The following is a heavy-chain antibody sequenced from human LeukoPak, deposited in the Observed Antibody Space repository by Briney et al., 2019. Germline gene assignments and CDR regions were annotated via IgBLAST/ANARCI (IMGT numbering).Heavy chain of an antibody. CDR1: GGSISTSYYY. J-gene: IGHJ4*02. CDR3: ARQVTFGYAYAFYFDY. V-gene: IGHV4-39*01. Sequence: SETLSLTCTVSGGSISTSYYYWGWIRQPPGKGLEWIGNIHNSESTYYNPSLKSRVTISVDTSKNQFSLKLSSVTAADTAVYYCARQVTFGYAYAFYFDYWGQGSLVTVSS. CDR2: IHNSEST. D-gene: IGHD5-18*01.